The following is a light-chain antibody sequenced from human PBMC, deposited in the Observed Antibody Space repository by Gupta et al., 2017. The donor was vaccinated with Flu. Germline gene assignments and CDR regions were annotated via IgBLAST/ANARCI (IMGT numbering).Light chain of an antibody. CDR2: GAS. Sequence: EIVMTQSPATLSVSPGERAILSCRASQNFASNLAWYQQKPGQAPRLLIYGASNRATGVPARFSGSGSGTDFTLTISSLQSEDFAVYYCQQYNSWPETFGQGTKVEIK. J-gene: IGKJ1*01. V-gene: IGKV3-15*01. CDR1: QNFASN. CDR3: QQYNSWPET.